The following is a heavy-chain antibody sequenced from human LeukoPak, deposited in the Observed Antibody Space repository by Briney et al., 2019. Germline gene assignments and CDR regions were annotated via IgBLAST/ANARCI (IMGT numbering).Heavy chain of an antibody. CDR3: ARYHSYSSGYIDY. V-gene: IGHV4-39*01. D-gene: IGHD6-19*01. CDR2: IYYSGST. J-gene: IGHJ4*02. CDR1: GGSISSSSHY. Sequence: SETLSLTCTVSGGSISSSSHYWGWIRQPPGKGLEWIGSIYYSGSTYNRASLKSRVTISVDTSKNQFSLKLSSVTAADTAVYYCARYHSYSSGYIDYWGQGTLVAVSS.